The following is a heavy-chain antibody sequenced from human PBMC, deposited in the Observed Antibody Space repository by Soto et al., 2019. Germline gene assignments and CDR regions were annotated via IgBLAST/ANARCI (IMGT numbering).Heavy chain of an antibody. CDR2: IYYSGST. Sequence: SETLSITCIVSGGSISNYYWSWIRQPPGKGLEWIGYIYYSGSTNYNPPLTSRVTISVDTSKNQFSLKLSSVTAADTAVYYCARHRYSYGVYYFDYWGQGTLVTVSS. J-gene: IGHJ4*02. D-gene: IGHD5-18*01. CDR1: GGSISNYY. V-gene: IGHV4-59*08. CDR3: ARHRYSYGVYYFDY.